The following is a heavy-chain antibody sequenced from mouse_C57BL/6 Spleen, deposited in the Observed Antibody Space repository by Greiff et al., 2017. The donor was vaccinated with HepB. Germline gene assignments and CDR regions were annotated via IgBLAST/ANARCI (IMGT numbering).Heavy chain of an antibody. Sequence: EVKLQESGPGLVKPSQSLSLTCSVTGYSITSGYYWNWIRQFPGNKLEWMGYISYDGSNNYNPSLKNRISITRDTSKNQFFLKLNSVTTEDTATYYCARGFITMDYFDYWGQGTTLTVSS. V-gene: IGHV3-6*01. J-gene: IGHJ2*01. CDR1: GYSITSGYY. CDR2: ISYDGSN. D-gene: IGHD1-1*02. CDR3: ARGFITMDYFDY.